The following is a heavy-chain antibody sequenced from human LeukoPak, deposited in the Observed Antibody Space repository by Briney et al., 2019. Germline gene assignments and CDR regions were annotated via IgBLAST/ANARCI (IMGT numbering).Heavy chain of an antibody. V-gene: IGHV4-34*01. CDR3: ARGGLDYGGKEIDY. CDR2: INHSGST. J-gene: IGHJ4*02. Sequence: SETLSLTCAVYGGSFSGYYWSWIRQPPGKGLEWTGEINHSGSTNYNPSLKSRVTISVDTSKNQFSLKLSSVTAADTAVYYCARGGLDYGGKEIDYWGQGTLVTVSS. D-gene: IGHD4-23*01. CDR1: GGSFSGYY.